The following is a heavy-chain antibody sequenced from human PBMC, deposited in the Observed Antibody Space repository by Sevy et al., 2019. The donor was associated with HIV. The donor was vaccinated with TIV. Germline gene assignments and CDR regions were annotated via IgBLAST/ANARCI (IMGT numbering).Heavy chain of an antibody. V-gene: IGHV3-23*01. J-gene: IGHJ3*02. D-gene: IGHD3-10*01. Sequence: GGSLRLSCAASGFTFRNYVMNWVRQPPGKGLEWVSVISDGGGTTYYADSVKGRFTISRDDSKSTLYLQTNSLRVEDTAVYFCAKRVAGALAALNIWGQGTMVTVSS. CDR3: AKRVAGALAALNI. CDR2: ISDGGGTT. CDR1: GFTFRNYV.